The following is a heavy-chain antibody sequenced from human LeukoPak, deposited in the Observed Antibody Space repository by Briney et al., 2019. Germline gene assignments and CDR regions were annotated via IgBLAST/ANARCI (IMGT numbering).Heavy chain of an antibody. V-gene: IGHV3-33*01. Sequence: PGGSLRLSCAASGFTFNNYGMHWVRQAPGKGLEWVAVIWYDGSNKYYADSVKGRFTISRDNSKNVLYLQMNSLRAEDTAVYYCARDPSSGYYFDYWGQGTLVTVSS. J-gene: IGHJ4*02. CDR3: ARDPSSGYYFDY. CDR2: IWYDGSNK. D-gene: IGHD3-22*01. CDR1: GFTFNNYG.